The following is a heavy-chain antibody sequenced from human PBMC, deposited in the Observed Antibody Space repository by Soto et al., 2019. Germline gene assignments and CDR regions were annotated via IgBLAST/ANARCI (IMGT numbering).Heavy chain of an antibody. CDR2: IDHSGIT. CDR3: ARGVSVTLAVQGGAPDKNYFDS. V-gene: IGHV4-34*04. CDR1: GASFSGFY. Sequence: TSETLSLTCAVSGASFSGFYWSWIRQSPGKGLEWIGEIDHSGITNHNTALKSRATMSVDTSKNQFSLKLRSVTAADTAVYYCARGVSVTLAVQGGAPDKNYFDSWSQRTLVTASS. D-gene: IGHD1-26*01. J-gene: IGHJ4*02.